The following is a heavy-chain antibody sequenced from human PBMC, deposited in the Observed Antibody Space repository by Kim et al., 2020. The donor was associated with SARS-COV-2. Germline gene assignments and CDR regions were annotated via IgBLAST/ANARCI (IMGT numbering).Heavy chain of an antibody. J-gene: IGHJ4*02. V-gene: IGHV3-23*01. CDR1: GFTFSSYA. D-gene: IGHD3-22*01. CDR3: SKDGAPSSIITMIVVVITTNYFDY. CDR2: ISGSGGST. Sequence: GGSLRLSCAASGFTFSSYAMSWVRQAPGKGLEWVSAISGSGGSTYYADSVKGRFTISRDNSKNTLYLQMNSLRAEDTAVYYCSKDGAPSSIITMIVVVITTNYFDYWGQGTLVTVSS.